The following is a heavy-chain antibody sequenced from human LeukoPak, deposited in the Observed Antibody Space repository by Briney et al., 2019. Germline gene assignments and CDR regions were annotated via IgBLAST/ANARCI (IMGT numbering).Heavy chain of an antibody. CDR1: GYSISSGYY. V-gene: IGHV4-38-2*01. D-gene: IGHD3-22*01. Sequence: SETLSLTCAVSGYSISSGYYWGWIRQPPGKGLEWIGSIYHSGSTYHNPSLKSRVTMSVDTSKNQFSLKLSSVTAADTAVYYCARGPNRITMMIGDAFDIWGQGTMVTISS. CDR2: IYHSGST. J-gene: IGHJ3*02. CDR3: ARGPNRITMMIGDAFDI.